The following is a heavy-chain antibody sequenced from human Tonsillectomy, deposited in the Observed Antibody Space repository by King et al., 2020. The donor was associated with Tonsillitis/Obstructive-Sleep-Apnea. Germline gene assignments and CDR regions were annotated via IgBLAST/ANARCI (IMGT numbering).Heavy chain of an antibody. J-gene: IGHJ6*02. V-gene: IGHV3-15*07. D-gene: IGHD3-3*01. CDR3: TTSTTNFDFWSAHYYYYGMDV. CDR1: GFTFSNAW. CDR2: IKNKTDGETT. Sequence: VQLVESGGGLVKPGGSLRLSCAASGFTFSNAWMNWVRQAPGKGLEWVGHIKNKTDGETTEYAAPVKGRFTISRDESKKTLCLKMNSLKTEDTAVYYCTTSTTNFDFWSAHYYYYGMDVWGQGTTVTVSS.